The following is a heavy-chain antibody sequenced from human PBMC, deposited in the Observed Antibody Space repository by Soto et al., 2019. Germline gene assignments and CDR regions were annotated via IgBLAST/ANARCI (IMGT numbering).Heavy chain of an antibody. CDR2: SNAGNGNT. V-gene: IGHV1-3*02. D-gene: IGHD3-9*01. CDR3: ARGGGILTGYWTFDY. J-gene: IGHJ4*02. CDR1: GYTFTSYA. Sequence: ASVKVSCKASGYTFTSYAMHCVRQAPGQRLEWMGWSNAGNGNTKYSQEFQGRVTITRDTSASTAYMELSSLRSEDMAVYYCARGGGILTGYWTFDYWGQGTLVTVSS.